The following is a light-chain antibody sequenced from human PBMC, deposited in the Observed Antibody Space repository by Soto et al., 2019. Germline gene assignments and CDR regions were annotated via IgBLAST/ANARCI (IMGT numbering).Light chain of an antibody. CDR3: SSYTSSSTLVV. V-gene: IGLV2-14*01. CDR1: SSDGGGYNY. Sequence: QSALTQPASVSGSPGQSITISCTGTSSDGGGYNYVSWYQQHPGKAPKVMIYEVTNRPPGVSHRFSGSKSGNTASLTISGLQAEDEGDYYCSSYTSSSTLVVFGGGTKLTVL. J-gene: IGLJ2*01. CDR2: EVT.